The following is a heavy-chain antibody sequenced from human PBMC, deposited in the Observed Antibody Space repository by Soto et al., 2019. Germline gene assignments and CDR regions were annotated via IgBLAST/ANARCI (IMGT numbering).Heavy chain of an antibody. V-gene: IGHV1-2*04. CDR3: AIGVRWLVPQDAFDI. D-gene: IGHD6-19*01. CDR1: GYTFTGYY. J-gene: IGHJ3*02. Sequence: ASVKVSCKASGYTFTGYYMHWVRQAPGQGLEWMGWINPNSGGTNYAQKFQGWVTMTRDTSISTAYMELSRLRSDDTAVYYCAIGVRWLVPQDAFDIWGQGTMVTVSS. CDR2: INPNSGGT.